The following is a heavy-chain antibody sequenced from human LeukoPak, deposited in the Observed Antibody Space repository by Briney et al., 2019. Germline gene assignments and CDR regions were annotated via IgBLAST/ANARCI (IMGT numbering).Heavy chain of an antibody. CDR1: GFTFSSYG. CDR3: ARDGSGWSSDY. Sequence: GGSLRLSCAASGFTFSSYGFHWVRQAPGKGLEWVAVMWNDGITGKYADSVRGRFSVSRDNSKNTVYLQMDSLRADDTSVYYCARDGSGWSSDYWGQGTLVTVSS. V-gene: IGHV3-33*01. J-gene: IGHJ4*02. CDR2: MWNDGITG. D-gene: IGHD6-19*01.